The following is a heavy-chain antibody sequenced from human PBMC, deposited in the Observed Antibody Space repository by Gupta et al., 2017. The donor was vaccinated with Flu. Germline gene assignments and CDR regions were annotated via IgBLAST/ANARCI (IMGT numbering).Heavy chain of an antibody. CDR2: ISGGTT. CDR3: VKDAGYGEYAY. J-gene: IGHJ1*01. V-gene: IGHV3-23*01. Sequence: EVQLLESGGGLAQPGGSLRLSCAASGFTFSAFGMRWVRQAPGKGLEWVSTISGGTTYYADSVKGRFTISKDTSRNTLFLQMNSLRAEDTAVYYCVKDAGYGEYAYWGQGTLLTVSS. D-gene: IGHD4-17*01. CDR1: GFTFSAFG.